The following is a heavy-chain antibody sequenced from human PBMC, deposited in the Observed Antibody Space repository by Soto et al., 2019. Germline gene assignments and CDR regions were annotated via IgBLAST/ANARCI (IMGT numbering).Heavy chain of an antibody. CDR3: ARGQKGLIFGVVTTYYYHGMDV. CDR1: GGSFSGYY. D-gene: IGHD3-3*01. J-gene: IGHJ6*02. V-gene: IGHV4-34*01. CDR2: INHSGST. Sequence: PSETLSLTCAVYGGSFSGYYWSWIRQPPGKGLEWIVEINHSGSTNYNPSLKSRVTISVDTSKNQFSLKLSSVTAADTAVYYCARGQKGLIFGVVTTYYYHGMDVWGQGTTVTVS.